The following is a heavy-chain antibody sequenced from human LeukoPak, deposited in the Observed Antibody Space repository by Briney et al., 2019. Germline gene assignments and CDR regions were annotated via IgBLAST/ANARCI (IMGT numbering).Heavy chain of an antibody. J-gene: IGHJ4*02. CDR2: ISYDGSNK. D-gene: IGHD2-2*01. Sequence: GGSLRLSCAASGFTFSSYAMHWVRQAPGKGLEWVAVISYDGSNKYYADSVKGRFTISRDNSKNTLYLQMDSLRAEDTAVYYCAAEDIVVVPAAQFDYWGQGTLVTVSS. CDR1: GFTFSSYA. V-gene: IGHV3-30-3*01. CDR3: AAEDIVVVPAAQFDY.